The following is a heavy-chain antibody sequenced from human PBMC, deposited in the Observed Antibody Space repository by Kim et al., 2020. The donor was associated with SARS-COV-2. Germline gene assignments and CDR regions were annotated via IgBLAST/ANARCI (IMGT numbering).Heavy chain of an antibody. CDR1: GFTFSSYS. V-gene: IGHV3-21*01. CDR2: ISSSSSYI. CDR3: ARTTVTTDRYYYGMDV. Sequence: GGSLRLSCAASGFTFSSYSMNWVRQAPGKGLEWVSSISSSSSYIYYADSVKGRFTISRDNAKNSLYLQMNSLRAEDTAVYYCARTTVTTDRYYYGMDVWGQGTTVTVSS. J-gene: IGHJ6*02. D-gene: IGHD4-17*01.